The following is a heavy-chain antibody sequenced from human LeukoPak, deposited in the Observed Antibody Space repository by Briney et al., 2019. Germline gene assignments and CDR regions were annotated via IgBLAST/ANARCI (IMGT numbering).Heavy chain of an antibody. Sequence: PGRSLRLSCAASGFRFDDYAMHWVRQLPGKGLEWVSGIGWNSVYIAYADSVKGRFTISRDNAKNSLYLQMNSLRAEDTALYYCAKDIGTGGTGWYFDLWGRGTLVTVSS. CDR1: GFRFDDYA. J-gene: IGHJ2*01. V-gene: IGHV3-9*01. CDR2: IGWNSVYI. D-gene: IGHD6-13*01. CDR3: AKDIGTGGTGWYFDL.